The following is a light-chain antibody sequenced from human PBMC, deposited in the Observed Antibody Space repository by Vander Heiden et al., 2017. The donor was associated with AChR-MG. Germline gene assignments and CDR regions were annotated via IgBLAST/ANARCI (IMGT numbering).Light chain of an antibody. CDR1: SSDIVGYKY. J-gene: IGLJ2*01. V-gene: IGLV2-14*01. Sequence: LTHPAPVSASPAPTITISCTGSSSDIVGYKYVSWYQQQPGKAPKLVIYEVSNRPSGISKRFSGSRSGDTASLTISGVQAGDEADYYCRSYTGSSALVVFGGGTKLTVL. CDR3: RSYTGSSALVV. CDR2: EVS.